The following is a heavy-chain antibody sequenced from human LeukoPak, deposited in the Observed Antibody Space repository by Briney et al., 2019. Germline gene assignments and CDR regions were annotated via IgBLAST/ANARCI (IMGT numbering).Heavy chain of an antibody. V-gene: IGHV3-66*02. CDR3: ARERGPYYDILTGYYSGIRGFDY. D-gene: IGHD3-9*01. CDR2: IYSGGST. Sequence: PGGSLRLSCAASGFTVSSNYMSWVRQAPGKGLEWVSVIYSGGSTYYADSVKGRFTISRDNSKNTLYLQMNSLRAEDTAVYYCARERGPYYDILTGYYSGIRGFDYWGQGTLFTVSS. CDR1: GFTVSSNY. J-gene: IGHJ4*02.